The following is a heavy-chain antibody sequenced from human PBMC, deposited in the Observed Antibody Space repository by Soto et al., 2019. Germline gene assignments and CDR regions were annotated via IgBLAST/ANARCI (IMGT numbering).Heavy chain of an antibody. CDR1: GFTFSSYA. D-gene: IGHD1-26*01. V-gene: IGHV3-23*01. CDR3: AKDLPAREGRGSYFDY. J-gene: IGHJ4*02. CDR2: ISGSGGST. Sequence: GGSLRLSCAASGFTFSSYAMSWVRQAPGKGLEWVSAISGSGGSTYYADSVKGRFTISRDNSKNTPYLQMNSLRAEDTAVYYCAKDLPAREGRGSYFDYWGQGTLVTVSS.